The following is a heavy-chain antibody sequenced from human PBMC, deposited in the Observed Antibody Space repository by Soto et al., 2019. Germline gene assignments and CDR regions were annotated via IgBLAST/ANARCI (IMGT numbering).Heavy chain of an antibody. CDR3: ARGVGDYYDFWSGYYTVGWFDP. J-gene: IGHJ5*02. CDR1: GGSISSGDYY. Sequence: SETLSLTCTVSGGSISSGDYYWSWIRQPPGKGLEWIGYIYYSGSTYYNPSLKSRVTISVDTSKNQFSLKLSSVTAADTAVYYCARGVGDYYDFWSGYYTVGWFDPWGRGTLVTVSS. V-gene: IGHV4-30-4*01. D-gene: IGHD3-3*01. CDR2: IYYSGST.